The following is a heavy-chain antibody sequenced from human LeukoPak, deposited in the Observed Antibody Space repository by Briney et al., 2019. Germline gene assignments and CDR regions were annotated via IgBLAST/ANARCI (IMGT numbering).Heavy chain of an antibody. CDR2: ISSSGTTI. D-gene: IGHD1-26*01. CDR1: GITFSSYE. Sequence: GGSLRLSCAASGITFSSYEMNWVRQAPGKGLEWVSYISSSGTTIYYADSVKGRFTISRDNAKNSLFLQVNSLRAEDTAVYYCARSSGTYHFDYWGQGTLVTVSS. J-gene: IGHJ4*02. V-gene: IGHV3-48*03. CDR3: ARSSGTYHFDY.